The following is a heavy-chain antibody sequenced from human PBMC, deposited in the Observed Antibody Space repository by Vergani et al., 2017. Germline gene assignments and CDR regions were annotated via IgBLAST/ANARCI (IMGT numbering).Heavy chain of an antibody. J-gene: IGHJ4*02. CDR2: ISGSSSYV. D-gene: IGHD5-24*01. V-gene: IGHV3-21*02. CDR3: GRGSDNYN. Sequence: EVQLVESWGGLVKPGGSLRLSCAASGFSFSSYSMNWVRQAPGKGLEWVASISGSSSYVFYRDSVEGRFTITRDNAKKSVYLQMNSLRAEDTAVYYCGRGSDNYNWGQGTLVTVSS. CDR1: GFSFSSYS.